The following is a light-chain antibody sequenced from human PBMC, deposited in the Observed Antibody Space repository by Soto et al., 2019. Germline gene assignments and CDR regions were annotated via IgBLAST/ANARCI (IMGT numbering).Light chain of an antibody. CDR3: QQYNSYSRA. CDR2: DAS. J-gene: IGKJ1*01. Sequence: DIQMTQSPSTLSASVGDRVTITCRASQSIGTWLAWYQHKPGRAPKLLIYDASTLEGGVPSRFSGSRSGTDFTFSISSLQPDDFATYDCQQYNSYSRAFGQGTKVEIK. V-gene: IGKV1-5*01. CDR1: QSIGTW.